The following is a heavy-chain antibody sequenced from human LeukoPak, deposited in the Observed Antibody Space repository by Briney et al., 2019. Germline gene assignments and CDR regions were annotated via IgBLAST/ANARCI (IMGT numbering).Heavy chain of an antibody. V-gene: IGHV1-46*01. J-gene: IGHJ3*02. D-gene: IGHD1-26*01. CDR3: ARDLWSWIVGAGNAFDI. CDR1: GYTFTSYY. CDR2: INPSGGST. Sequence: ASVKVSCKASGYTFTSYYMHWVRQAPGQGLEWMGIINPSGGSTSYAQKFQGRVTMTRDMSTSTVYMELSSLRSEDTAVYYCARDLWSWIVGAGNAFDIWGQGTMVTVSS.